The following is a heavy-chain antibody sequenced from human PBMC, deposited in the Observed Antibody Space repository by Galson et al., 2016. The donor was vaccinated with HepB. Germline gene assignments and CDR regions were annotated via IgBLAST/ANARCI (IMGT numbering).Heavy chain of an antibody. CDR1: GFTFNDYA. V-gene: IGHV3-7*01. CDR2: IKQDGSQK. CDR3: ARGRTYDSNAFDT. J-gene: IGHJ3*02. D-gene: IGHD3-9*01. Sequence: SLRLSCAASGFTFNDYAMHWVRQAPGKGLEWVANIKQDGSQKNYVDSVKGRFTISRDNAKNSLYLQMNSLRADDTAVYYCARGRTYDSNAFDTWGQGTMVTVSS.